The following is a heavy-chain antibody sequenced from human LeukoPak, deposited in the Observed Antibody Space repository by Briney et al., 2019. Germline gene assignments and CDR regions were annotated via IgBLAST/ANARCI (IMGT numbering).Heavy chain of an antibody. CDR3: ARVRVVAAASRWLRRLDAFDI. CDR1: GGSFSGYY. CDR2: INHSGST. D-gene: IGHD2-2*01. J-gene: IGHJ3*02. V-gene: IGHV4-34*01. Sequence: SETLSLTCAVYGGSFSGYYWSWLRQPPGRGLEWIREINHSGSTNYNPSLKSRVTISVDTSKNQFSLKLSSVTAADTAVYYCARVRVVAAASRWLRRLDAFDIWGQGTMVTVSS.